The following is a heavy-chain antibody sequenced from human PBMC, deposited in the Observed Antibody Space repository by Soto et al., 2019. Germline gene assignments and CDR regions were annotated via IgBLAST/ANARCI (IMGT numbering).Heavy chain of an antibody. D-gene: IGHD2-15*01. V-gene: IGHV6-1*01. J-gene: IGHJ6*02. Sequence: PSQTLSLTCAISGDSVSSNSAAWNWVRQSPSRGLEWLGRTYYRSKWYDDYAVSVKSRITINPDTSKNQFSLQLNSVTPEDTAVYYCARGAGRGYCSGGTCYYPYNSYGKDVWGQGTTVTVSS. CDR1: GDSVSSNSAA. CDR3: ARGAGRGYCSGGTCYYPYNSYGKDV. CDR2: TYYRSKWYD.